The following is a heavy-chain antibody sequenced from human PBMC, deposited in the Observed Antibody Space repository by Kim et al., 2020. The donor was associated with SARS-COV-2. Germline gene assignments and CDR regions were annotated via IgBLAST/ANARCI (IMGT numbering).Heavy chain of an antibody. CDR3: AKDLSDYGDYVFDY. J-gene: IGHJ4*02. Sequence: ADSVKGRFTISRDNSKNTLYLQMNSLRAEDTAVYYCAKDLSDYGDYVFDYWGQGTLVTVSS. V-gene: IGHV3-23*01. D-gene: IGHD4-17*01.